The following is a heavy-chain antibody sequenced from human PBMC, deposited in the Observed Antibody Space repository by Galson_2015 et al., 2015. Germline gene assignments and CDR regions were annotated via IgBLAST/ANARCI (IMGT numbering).Heavy chain of an antibody. CDR1: GFTFDDYA. CDR3: AKDKWITFGGVIAD. D-gene: IGHD3-16*02. CDR2: ISWNSGSI. Sequence: SLRLSCAASGFTFDDYAMHWVRQAPGKGLEWVSGISWNSGSIGYADSVKGRFTISRDNAKNSLYLQMNSLRAEDTALYYCAKDKWITFGGVIADWGQGTLVT. J-gene: IGHJ4*02. V-gene: IGHV3-9*01.